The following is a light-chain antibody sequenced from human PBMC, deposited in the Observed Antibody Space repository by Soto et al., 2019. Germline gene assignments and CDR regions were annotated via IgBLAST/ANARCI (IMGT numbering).Light chain of an antibody. V-gene: IGKV3-20*01. CDR3: QQYGSSPPYS. J-gene: IGKJ2*01. Sequence: EIVLTQSPGTLSLSPGERATLSCRASQSVSSSYLAWYQHKPGQAPRLLIYGASSRATGIPHRFSGSGSGTDFTLTTSRLEPEDFAVYYCQQYGSSPPYSFGQGTKLEIK. CDR2: GAS. CDR1: QSVSSSY.